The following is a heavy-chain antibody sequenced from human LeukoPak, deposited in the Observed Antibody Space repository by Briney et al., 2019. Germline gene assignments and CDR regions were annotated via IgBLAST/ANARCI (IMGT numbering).Heavy chain of an antibody. Sequence: GGSLRLSCAASGFTFSGHWMSWVRQAPGKGLEWVSAISGSGGSTYYADSVKGRFTISRDNSKNTLYLQMNSLRAEDTAVYYCAKAGSGSYYGMESHFDYWGQGTLVTVSS. D-gene: IGHD1-26*01. J-gene: IGHJ4*02. V-gene: IGHV3-23*01. CDR1: GFTFSGHW. CDR2: ISGSGGST. CDR3: AKAGSGSYYGMESHFDY.